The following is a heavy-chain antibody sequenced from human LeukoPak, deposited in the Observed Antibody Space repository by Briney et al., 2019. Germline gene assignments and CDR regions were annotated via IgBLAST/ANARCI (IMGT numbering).Heavy chain of an antibody. V-gene: IGHV4-39*07. J-gene: IGHJ4*02. D-gene: IGHD3-22*01. Sequence: SETLSLTCTVSGGSISSSSYYWGWIRQPPGKGLEWIGSIYYSGSTYYNPSLKSRVTISVDTSKNQFSLKLSSVTAADTAVYYCARVDLIVVVIYWGQGTLVTVSS. CDR2: IYYSGST. CDR3: ARVDLIVVVIY. CDR1: GGSISSSSYY.